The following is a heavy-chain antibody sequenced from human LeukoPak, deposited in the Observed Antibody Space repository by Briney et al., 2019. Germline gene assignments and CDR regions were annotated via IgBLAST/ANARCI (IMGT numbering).Heavy chain of an antibody. CDR1: GYTFTSYS. V-gene: IGHV1-46*01. J-gene: IGHJ3*02. D-gene: IGHD3-10*01. CDR2: INPSDAST. CDR3: ARDSGPSAFDI. Sequence: ASVKVSCKASGYTFTSYSMNWVRQAPGQGPEWMGIINPSDASTTYAQKFQGRVTITRDTSASIAYMELSSLRSEDMAVYYCARDSGPSAFDIWGQGTKVTVSS.